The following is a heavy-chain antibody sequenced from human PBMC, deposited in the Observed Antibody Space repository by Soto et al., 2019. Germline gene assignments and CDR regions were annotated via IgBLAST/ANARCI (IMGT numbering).Heavy chain of an antibody. Sequence: QVQLVQSGAEVKKPGSSVKVSCAASGGSLNNYAVSWVRRTPGQGFEWLGEIIPAFGTPNYAQKFQDRVTITADVLTNTVFMELSSLRSEDTAEYYCAREGLRRGALDYWGQGSLVTVPS. CDR2: IIPAFGTP. J-gene: IGHJ4*02. CDR1: GGSLNNYA. D-gene: IGHD6-6*01. CDR3: AREGLRRGALDY. V-gene: IGHV1-69*01.